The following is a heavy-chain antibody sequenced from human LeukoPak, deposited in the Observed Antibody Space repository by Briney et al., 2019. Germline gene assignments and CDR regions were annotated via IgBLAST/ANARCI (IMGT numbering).Heavy chain of an antibody. CDR1: GFTFSTYW. D-gene: IGHD1-14*01. CDR2: ISGSGSTI. Sequence: GGSLRLSCAASGFTFSTYWMSWVRQAPGKGLEWVSYISGSGSTIYYADSVKGRFTISRDNAKNSLFLQMNSLRAEDTAVYYCAREYNEFDYWGQGTLVTVSS. CDR3: AREYNEFDY. V-gene: IGHV3-48*04. J-gene: IGHJ4*02.